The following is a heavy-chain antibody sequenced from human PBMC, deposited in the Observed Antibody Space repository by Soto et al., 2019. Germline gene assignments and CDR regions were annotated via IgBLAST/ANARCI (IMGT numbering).Heavy chain of an antibody. J-gene: IGHJ4*02. Sequence: QVQLVESGGGLVKTSGSLRIACADSGFTFSDYYMSWVRQAPGKGLEWVSYISSSGNTIYYADSVKCRFTISRDNAKNSVYLQMNSLRAEDTALYFCAKMSSENYYDPVFSWGQGTLVTVSS. V-gene: IGHV3-11*01. D-gene: IGHD3-22*01. CDR2: ISSSGNTI. CDR3: AKMSSENYYDPVFS. CDR1: GFTFSDYY.